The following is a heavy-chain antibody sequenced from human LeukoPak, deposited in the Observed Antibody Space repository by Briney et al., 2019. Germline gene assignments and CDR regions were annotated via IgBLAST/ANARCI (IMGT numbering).Heavy chain of an antibody. CDR1: GFTFGDYA. Sequence: SLRLSCTTSGFTFGDYAMTWFRQAPGKGLEWVSGISWNSGSIGYADSVKGRFTISRDNAKSSLYLQMNSLRAEDTALYYCARCSLYGSGGPGDAFDIWGQGTMVTVSS. D-gene: IGHD3-10*01. CDR2: ISWNSGSI. CDR3: ARCSLYGSGGPGDAFDI. J-gene: IGHJ3*02. V-gene: IGHV3-9*01.